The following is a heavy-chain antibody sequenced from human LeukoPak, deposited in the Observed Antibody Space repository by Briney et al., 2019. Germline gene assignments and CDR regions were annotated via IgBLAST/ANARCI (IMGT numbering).Heavy chain of an antibody. Sequence: SETLSLTCTVSGGCVSSGSYYWSWIRQPAGKGVEGIGRIYISGGTRYNPSLKSRVTMSLDTSKNQFSLRLSSVTPADTAVYYCAREVEATNYFDYWGQGTLVTVSS. D-gene: IGHD1-26*01. CDR3: AREVEATNYFDY. CDR1: GGCVSSGSYY. V-gene: IGHV4-61*02. CDR2: IYISGGT. J-gene: IGHJ4*02.